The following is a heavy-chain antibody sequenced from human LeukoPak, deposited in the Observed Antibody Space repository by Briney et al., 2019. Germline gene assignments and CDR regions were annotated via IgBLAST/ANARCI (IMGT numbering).Heavy chain of an antibody. Sequence: SETLSLTYTVSGDSISGFYWSWIRQPPGKGLEWIGYIYYSGTTNYNPSLKSRVTISVDTSKNQFSLKLSSVTAADTAVYYCATDYGEITNWGQGTLVTVSS. J-gene: IGHJ4*02. CDR1: GDSISGFY. V-gene: IGHV4-59*01. CDR3: ATDYGEITN. D-gene: IGHD4-17*01. CDR2: IYYSGTT.